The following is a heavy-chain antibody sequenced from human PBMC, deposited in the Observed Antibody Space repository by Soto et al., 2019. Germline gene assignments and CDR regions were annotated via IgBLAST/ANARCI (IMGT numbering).Heavy chain of an antibody. CDR3: TREPYSSGWYSDY. J-gene: IGHJ4*02. CDR2: IRSKAYGGTT. V-gene: IGHV3-49*03. CDR1: GFTFGDYA. Sequence: HPGGSLRLSCTASGFTFGDYAMSWFRQAPGKGLEWVGFIRSKAYGGTTEYAASVKGRFTISRDDSKSIAYLQMNSLRTEDTAVYYCTREPYSSGWYSDYWGQGTLVTVSS. D-gene: IGHD6-19*01.